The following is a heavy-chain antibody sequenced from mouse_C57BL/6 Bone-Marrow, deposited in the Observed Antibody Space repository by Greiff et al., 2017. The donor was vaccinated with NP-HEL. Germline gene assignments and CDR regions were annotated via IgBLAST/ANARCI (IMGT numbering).Heavy chain of an antibody. CDR1: GFTFSDYG. D-gene: IGHD2-3*01. J-gene: IGHJ2*01. Sequence: EVQGVESGGGLVKPGGSLKLSCAASGFTFSDYGMHWVRQAPEKGLEWVAYISSGSSTLYYAYTVKGRFTISRDNAKNTLFLQMTSLRSEDTAMYYCARNQGYYSFDYGGQGTTLTVSS. CDR2: ISSGSSTL. CDR3: ARNQGYYSFDY. V-gene: IGHV5-17*01.